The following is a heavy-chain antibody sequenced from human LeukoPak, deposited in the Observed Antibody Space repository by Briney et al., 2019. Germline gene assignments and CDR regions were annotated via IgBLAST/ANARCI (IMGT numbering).Heavy chain of an antibody. CDR2: ISWNSGTI. CDR3: ARVLSGSWDWFDP. Sequence: GGSLRLSCAASGFTFDDYAMLWVRQAPGKGLEWVSGISWNSGTIGYADSVKGRFTISRDNAKNSLYLQMNSLRAEDTAVYYCARVLSGSWDWFDPWGQGTLVTVSS. J-gene: IGHJ5*02. D-gene: IGHD3-22*01. CDR1: GFTFDDYA. V-gene: IGHV3-9*01.